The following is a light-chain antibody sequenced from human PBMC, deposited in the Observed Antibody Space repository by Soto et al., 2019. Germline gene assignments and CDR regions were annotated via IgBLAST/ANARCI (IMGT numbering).Light chain of an antibody. CDR2: AAS. CDR3: QQTDSFPQN. J-gene: IGKJ2*01. V-gene: IGKV1D-12*01. CDR1: EAVGTR. Sequence: DIQMTQSPSSVSASVGDRVNITCRASEAVGTRLAWYQQKPGTAPKFLINAASTLQSGVPSRFSGSGSGTDFTLTISSLQPEDYATYYCQQTDSFPQNFGQGTKLEIK.